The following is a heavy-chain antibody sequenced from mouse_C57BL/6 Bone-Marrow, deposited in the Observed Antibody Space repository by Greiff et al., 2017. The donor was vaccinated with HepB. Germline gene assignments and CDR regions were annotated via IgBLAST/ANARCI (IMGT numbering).Heavy chain of an antibody. D-gene: IGHD1-1*01. J-gene: IGHJ4*01. CDR3: TRGGLTTVVAGAMDY. Sequence: EVKLQESGGGLVQPGGSMKLSCAASGFTFSDAWMDWVRQSPEKGLEWVAEIRNKANNHATYYAESVKGRFTISRDESKSSVYLQMNSLRAEDTGIYYCTRGGLTTVVAGAMDYWGQGTSVTVSS. V-gene: IGHV6-6*01. CDR2: IRNKANNHAT. CDR1: GFTFSDAW.